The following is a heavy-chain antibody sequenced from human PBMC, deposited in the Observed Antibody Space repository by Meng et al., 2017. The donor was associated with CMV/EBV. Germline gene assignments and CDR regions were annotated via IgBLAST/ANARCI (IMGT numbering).Heavy chain of an antibody. J-gene: IGHJ5*02. CDR1: GDSGSSNRSA. D-gene: IGHD2-15*01. V-gene: IGHV6-1*01. Sequence: QVPLQQPGPGRGKPSQTLSSPVAISGDSGSSNRSAWNWIRQSPSRGLEWLGRTYYRSKWYNDYAVSVKSRITINPDTSKNQFSLQLNSVTPEDTAVYYCARDKGMVELGSWFDPWGQGTLVTVSS. CDR2: TYYRSKWYN. CDR3: ARDKGMVELGSWFDP.